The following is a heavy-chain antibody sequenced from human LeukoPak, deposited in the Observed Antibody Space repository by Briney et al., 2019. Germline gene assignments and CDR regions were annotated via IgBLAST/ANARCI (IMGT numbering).Heavy chain of an antibody. Sequence: SETLSLTCAVSGGSISSSNWWSWVRQPPGKGLEWIGEIYHSGSTNYNPSLKSRVTISVDKSKNQFSLKLSSVTAADTAVYYCAGSSIAAAWDWFDPWGQGTLVTVSS. J-gene: IGHJ5*02. D-gene: IGHD6-6*01. CDR3: AGSSIAAAWDWFDP. V-gene: IGHV4-4*02. CDR2: IYHSGST. CDR1: GGSISSSNW.